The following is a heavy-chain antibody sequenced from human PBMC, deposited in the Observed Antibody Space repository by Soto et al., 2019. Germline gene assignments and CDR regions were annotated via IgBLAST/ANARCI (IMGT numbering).Heavy chain of an antibody. Sequence: GSLRLSCAASGFTFSSYGMHWVRQAPGKGLEWVAVISYDGSNKYYADSVKGRFTISRDNSKSTLYLQMNSLRAEDTAVYYCAKGHYSSSWYGIYWGQGTLVTVSS. CDR2: ISYDGSNK. V-gene: IGHV3-30*18. CDR1: GFTFSSYG. CDR3: AKGHYSSSWYGIY. D-gene: IGHD6-13*01. J-gene: IGHJ4*02.